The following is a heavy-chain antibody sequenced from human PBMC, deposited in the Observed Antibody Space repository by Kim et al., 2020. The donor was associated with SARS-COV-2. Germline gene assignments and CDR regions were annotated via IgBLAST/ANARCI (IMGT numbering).Heavy chain of an antibody. D-gene: IGHD5-12*01. V-gene: IGHV1-69*13. J-gene: IGHJ6*02. Sequence: SVKVSCKASGGTFSSYAISWVRQAPGQGLEWMGGIIPIFGTANYAQKFQGRVTITADESTSTAYMELSSLRSEDTAVYYCAGRGDIVATIIYYGMDVWGQGTTVTVSS. CDR3: AGRGDIVATIIYYGMDV. CDR1: GGTFSSYA. CDR2: IIPIFGTA.